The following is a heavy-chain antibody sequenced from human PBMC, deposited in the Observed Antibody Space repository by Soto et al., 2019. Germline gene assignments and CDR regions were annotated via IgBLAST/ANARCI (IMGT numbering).Heavy chain of an antibody. CDR2: ISWNSGDI. CDR3: AKDNDLDRDGPFDY. D-gene: IGHD2-2*03. V-gene: IGHV3-9*01. Sequence: EVQLVESGGGSVQPGRSLRLSCAASGFSFDDYGMHWVRQGPGKGLEWGSGISWNSGDIYYADSVKARFTISRDNAKRSLYLQMNSLRTEDTALYYCAKDNDLDRDGPFDYWGQGILVTVSS. J-gene: IGHJ4*02. CDR1: GFSFDDYG.